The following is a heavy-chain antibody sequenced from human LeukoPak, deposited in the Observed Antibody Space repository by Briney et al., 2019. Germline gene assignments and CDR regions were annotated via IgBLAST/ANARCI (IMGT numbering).Heavy chain of an antibody. D-gene: IGHD7-27*01. Sequence: ASVKVSCKASGYTFTSYAMHWVRQAPRQRLEWMGWINGDNGNTKYSQKFQGRVTITRDTSASTAYMELSSLRSEDTAVYYCATLAGWGMFDPWGQGTPVTVSS. CDR3: ATLAGWGMFDP. CDR1: GYTFTSYA. J-gene: IGHJ5*02. CDR2: INGDNGNT. V-gene: IGHV1-3*01.